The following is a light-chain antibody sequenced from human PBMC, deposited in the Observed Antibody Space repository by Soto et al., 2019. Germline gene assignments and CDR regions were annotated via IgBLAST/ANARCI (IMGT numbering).Light chain of an antibody. CDR3: QQYDNWPPIT. J-gene: IGKJ5*01. V-gene: IGKV3-15*01. CDR1: QSVSSN. CDR2: GAS. Sequence: EIVMTQSPAILSVSPGERATLSCRASQSVSSNLAWYQQKPGQAPRLLIYGASTRATGIPARFSGSASGTEFTLTISSLQSEDFAVYFCQQYDNWPPITFGQGTRLEIK.